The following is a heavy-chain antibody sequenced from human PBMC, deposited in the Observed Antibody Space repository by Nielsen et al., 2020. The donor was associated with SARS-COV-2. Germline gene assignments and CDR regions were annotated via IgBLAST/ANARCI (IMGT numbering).Heavy chain of an antibody. CDR2: IGTTGDKT. D-gene: IGHD2-2*02. Sequence: WIRQPPGKGLEWVSSIGTTGDKTYYADSVKGRFTISRDNSKNTLYLQMNSLRAEDTAVYYCATLGYCSSTSCYRGGNYYYYYGMDVWGQGTTVTVSS. J-gene: IGHJ6*02. CDR3: ATLGYCSSTSCYRGGNYYYYYGMDV. V-gene: IGHV3-23*01.